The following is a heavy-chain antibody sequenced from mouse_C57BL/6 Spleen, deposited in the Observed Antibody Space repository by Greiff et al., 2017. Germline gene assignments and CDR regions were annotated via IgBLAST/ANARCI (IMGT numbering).Heavy chain of an antibody. D-gene: IGHD1-1*01. V-gene: IGHV14-2*01. CDR2: IDPEDGDT. CDR3: ARRMTAVVATDAMDY. Sequence: VQLQQSGAELVKPGASVKLSCTASGFNIKDYYMHWVKQRTEQGLEWIGRIDPEDGDTKYAPKFQGKATITADTSSNTAYLQLSSLTSEDTAVYYCARRMTAVVATDAMDYWGQGTSVTVSS. J-gene: IGHJ4*01. CDR1: GFNIKDYY.